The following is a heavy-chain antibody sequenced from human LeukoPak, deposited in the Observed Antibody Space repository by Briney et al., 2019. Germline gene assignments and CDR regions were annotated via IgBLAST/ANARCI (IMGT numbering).Heavy chain of an antibody. Sequence: GGSLRLSCAASGFTFSSYEMNWVRQAPDKGLEWVAFIRYDGSRKYYADSVKGRFTISRDNSKNTLYLQMNSLRAEDTAMYYCAKVSLNMVNDAFDIWGQGTMVSVSS. D-gene: IGHD4/OR15-4a*01. CDR3: AKVSLNMVNDAFDI. CDR1: GFTFSSYE. V-gene: IGHV3-30*02. J-gene: IGHJ3*02. CDR2: IRYDGSRK.